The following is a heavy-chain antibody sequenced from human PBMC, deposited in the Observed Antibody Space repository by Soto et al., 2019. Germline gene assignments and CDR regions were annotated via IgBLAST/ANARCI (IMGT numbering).Heavy chain of an antibody. CDR3: AKDSGYNYGYFRWFDP. Sequence: ASETLSLTCSVSGGSISSYYWTWIRQPPGKGLEWIGYIFYSGSTKYNPSLKSRVAISVDPSKNQFSLKLTSVTEADTAVYYCAKDSGYNYGYFRWFDPWGQGTLVTVSS. J-gene: IGHJ5*02. D-gene: IGHD5-18*01. V-gene: IGHV4-59*01. CDR1: GGSISSYY. CDR2: IFYSGST.